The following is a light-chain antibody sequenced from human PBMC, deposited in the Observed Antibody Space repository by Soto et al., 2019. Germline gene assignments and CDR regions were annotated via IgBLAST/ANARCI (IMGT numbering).Light chain of an antibody. Sequence: QSVLTQPASVSGSPGQSITISCTGTSSDVGGYNYVSWYQQHPGKAPKLIIYDVSNRPSGVSSRFSGSKSGNRASLTISGLQAEDEAHYYCSSYTSSSFPYVFGTGTKLTVL. CDR1: SSDVGGYNY. V-gene: IGLV2-14*03. J-gene: IGLJ1*01. CDR3: SSYTSSSFPYV. CDR2: DVS.